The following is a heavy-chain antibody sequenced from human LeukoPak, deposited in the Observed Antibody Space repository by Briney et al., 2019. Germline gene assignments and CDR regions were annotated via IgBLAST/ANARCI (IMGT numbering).Heavy chain of an antibody. CDR3: ARETYCSGGSCYKGNAFDI. V-gene: IGHV3-21*01. Sequence: GGSLRLSCAASGFTFSSYGMHWVRQAPGKGLEWVSSISSSSSYIYYADSVKGRFTISRDNAKNSLYLQMNSLRADDTAVYYCARETYCSGGSCYKGNAFDIWGQGTMVTVSS. CDR1: GFTFSSYG. CDR2: ISSSSSYI. D-gene: IGHD2-15*01. J-gene: IGHJ3*02.